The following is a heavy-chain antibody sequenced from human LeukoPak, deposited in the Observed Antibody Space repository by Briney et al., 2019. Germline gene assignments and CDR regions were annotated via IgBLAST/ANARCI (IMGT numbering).Heavy chain of an antibody. V-gene: IGHV1-18*01. CDR3: ARDKGRWGGRYFPNWFGP. Sequence: ASVKVSCKASGYTFTSYGISWGRQAPGQGLEWMGWISGYNGNATYAQKGQGRVTTTTDTSTSTAYMELRSLRSDDTAVYYCARDKGRWGGRYFPNWFGPWGQGTQVTVSS. CDR2: ISGYNGNA. D-gene: IGHD2/OR15-2a*01. CDR1: GYTFTSYG. J-gene: IGHJ5*02.